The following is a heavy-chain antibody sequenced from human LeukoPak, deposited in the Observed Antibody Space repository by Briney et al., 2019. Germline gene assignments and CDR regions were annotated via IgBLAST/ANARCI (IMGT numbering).Heavy chain of an antibody. Sequence: GGSLRLSCAASGFTFSSYAMTWVRQAPGKGLEWVSSIIGSGSNTYYADSVKGRFTISRDNSKNTLYLRMNSLRAEDTAVYYCAKGVLRTGGDYWGQGTLVTVSS. J-gene: IGHJ4*02. CDR2: IIGSGSNT. CDR1: GFTFSSYA. V-gene: IGHV3-23*01. CDR3: AKGVLRTGGDY. D-gene: IGHD3-16*01.